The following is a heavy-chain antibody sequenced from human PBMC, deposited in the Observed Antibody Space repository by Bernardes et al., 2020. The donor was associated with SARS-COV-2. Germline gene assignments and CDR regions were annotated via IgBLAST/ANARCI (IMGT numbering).Heavy chain of an antibody. CDR2: FDPEDGET. J-gene: IGHJ6*02. CDR3: ATGFAIFGGLYGMDV. Sequence: ASVKVSCKVSGYTLTELSMHWVRQAPGKGLEWMGGFDPEDGETIYAQRFQGRVTMTEDTSTDTAYMELSSLRSEDTAVYYCATGFAIFGGLYGMDVWGQGTTVTVSS. CDR1: GYTLTELS. D-gene: IGHD3-3*01. V-gene: IGHV1-24*01.